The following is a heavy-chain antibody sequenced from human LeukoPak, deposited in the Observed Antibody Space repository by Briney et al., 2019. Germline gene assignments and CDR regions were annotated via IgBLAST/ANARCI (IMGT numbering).Heavy chain of an antibody. CDR3: AGTLQSSSPYYFDY. D-gene: IGHD6-13*01. V-gene: IGHV3-21*01. CDR1: GFTFSSYS. Sequence: GGSLRLSCAASGFTFSSYSMNWVRQAPGKGLEWVSSISSSSSYIYYADSVKGRFTISRDNAKNSLYLQMNILRAEDTAVYYCAGTLQSSSPYYFDYWGQGTLVTVSS. CDR2: ISSSSSYI. J-gene: IGHJ4*02.